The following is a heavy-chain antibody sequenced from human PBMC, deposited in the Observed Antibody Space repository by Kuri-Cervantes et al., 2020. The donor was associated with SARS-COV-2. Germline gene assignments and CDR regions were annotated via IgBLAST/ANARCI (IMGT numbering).Heavy chain of an antibody. J-gene: IGHJ4*02. CDR2: IYYSGST. CDR1: GGSISSYY. Sequence: SETLSLTCTVSGGSISSYYWSWIRQPPGKGLEWIGYIYYSGSTNYNPSLKSRVTISVDTSKNQFSLKLSSVTAADTAVYYCASQTEIYGSGSYYFDYWGQGTLVTVSS. D-gene: IGHD3-10*01. V-gene: IGHV4-59*01. CDR3: ASQTEIYGSGSYYFDY.